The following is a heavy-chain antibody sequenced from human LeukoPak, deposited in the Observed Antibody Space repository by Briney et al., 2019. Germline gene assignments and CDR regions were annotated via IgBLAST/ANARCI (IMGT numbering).Heavy chain of an antibody. CDR3: TKDPYYGGDY. CDR2: ISDTTSTI. V-gene: IGHV3-48*01. Sequence: PGGSLRLSCAASGFTFSDYGMNWVRQAPGKGLEWVSYISDTTSTIYYADSVKGRFTISRDNAENSLFLQMNSLRTEDTAVYYCTKDPYYGGDYWGQGTLVTVSS. CDR1: GFTFSDYG. D-gene: IGHD3-22*01. J-gene: IGHJ4*02.